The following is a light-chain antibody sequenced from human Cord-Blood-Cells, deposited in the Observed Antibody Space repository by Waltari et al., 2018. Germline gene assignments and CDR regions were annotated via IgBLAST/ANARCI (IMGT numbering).Light chain of an antibody. CDR3: QQRSNWPPNT. J-gene: IGKJ3*01. V-gene: IGKV3-11*01. CDR1: QSVSSY. Sequence: EIVLTQSPATLSLSPGERATLSCRASQSVSSYLAWYQQKPGQAPRLLIYDASNRATGIPARFSGSGSGTDFTRTISSLEPEDFAVYYCQQRSNWPPNTFGPGTKVDIK. CDR2: DAS.